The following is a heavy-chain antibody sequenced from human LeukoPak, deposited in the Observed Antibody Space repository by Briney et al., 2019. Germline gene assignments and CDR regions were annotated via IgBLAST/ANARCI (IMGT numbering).Heavy chain of an antibody. J-gene: IGHJ4*02. CDR1: GVTFSSYD. V-gene: IGHV3-30*03. Sequence: QAGGSLRLSCAASGVTFSSYDMHWVRQAPGKGLEWVAVISYDGSDKYYSDSVKGRFTISRGNSKNTLYLQMNSLRAEDTAVYYCARQFDYWGQGALVTVSS. CDR3: ARQFDY. CDR2: ISYDGSDK.